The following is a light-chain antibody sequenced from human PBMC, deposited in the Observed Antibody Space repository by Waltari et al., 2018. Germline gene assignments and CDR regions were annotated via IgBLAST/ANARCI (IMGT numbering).Light chain of an antibody. J-gene: IGLJ3*02. CDR1: FSDVGAYDY. V-gene: IGLV2-14*03. Sequence: QSPLTQPASVSGSPGQSITLSCTGAFSDVGAYDYVSWYQQLPGRAPTLLIYGVTHRPSGASDRRSGSTSGNTASLTISGLQPEDEADYYCSSYTTRGTWVFGGGTKLTVL. CDR2: GVT. CDR3: SSYTTRGTWV.